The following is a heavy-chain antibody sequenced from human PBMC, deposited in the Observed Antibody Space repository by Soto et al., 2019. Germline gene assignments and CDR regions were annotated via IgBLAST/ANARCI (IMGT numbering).Heavy chain of an antibody. D-gene: IGHD5-12*01. J-gene: IGHJ6*02. V-gene: IGHV3-30*18. CDR2: ISYDGSNK. CDR1: GFTFSSYG. Sequence: GGSLRLSCAASGFTFSSYGMHWVRQAPGKGLEWVAVISYDGSNKYYADSVKGRFTISRDNSKNTLYLQMNSLRAEDTAVYYCAKDPGGYDRYYYYGMDVWGQGXTVTVSS. CDR3: AKDPGGYDRYYYYGMDV.